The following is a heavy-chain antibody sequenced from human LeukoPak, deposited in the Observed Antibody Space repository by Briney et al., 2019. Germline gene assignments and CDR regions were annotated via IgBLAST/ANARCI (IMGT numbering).Heavy chain of an antibody. CDR1: GGSISSYY. V-gene: IGHV4-59*01. J-gene: IGHJ6*02. Sequence: SETLSLTCTVSGGSISSYYWSWIRQPPGKGLEWIGYIYYSGSTNYNPSLKSRVTISEDTSKNQFSLKLSSVTAADTAVYYCARGRDCSSISCYSGYYYYGMDVWGQGTTVTVSS. D-gene: IGHD2-2*02. CDR2: IYYSGST. CDR3: ARGRDCSSISCYSGYYYYGMDV.